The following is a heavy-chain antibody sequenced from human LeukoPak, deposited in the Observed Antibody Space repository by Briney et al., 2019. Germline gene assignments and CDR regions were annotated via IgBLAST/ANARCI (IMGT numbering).Heavy chain of an antibody. V-gene: IGHV3-73*01. Sequence: GGSLRLSCAASGFTFSGSAVHWVRQASGKGLEWVGRIRSKGNNYATACTASVKGRFTISRDDSKNTAYLQMDSLKTEDTAVYYCTRRDDITLVVPNDYWGQGTLVTVSS. D-gene: IGHD2-8*02. CDR2: IRSKGNNYAT. CDR1: GFTFSGSA. J-gene: IGHJ4*02. CDR3: TRRDDITLVVPNDY.